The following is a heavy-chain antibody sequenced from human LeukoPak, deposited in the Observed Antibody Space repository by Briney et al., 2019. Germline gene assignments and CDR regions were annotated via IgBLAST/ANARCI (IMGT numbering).Heavy chain of an antibody. V-gene: IGHV4-59*01. Sequence: SETLSLTCTVPGGSISSYYWSWIRQPPGKGLEWIGDIYYSGSTNYNPSLKSRVTISVDTSKNQFSLKLSSVTAADTAVYYCARTTYYYDSSGYYYFDYWGQGTLVTVSS. D-gene: IGHD3-22*01. CDR1: GGSISSYY. CDR2: IYYSGST. J-gene: IGHJ4*02. CDR3: ARTTYYYDSSGYYYFDY.